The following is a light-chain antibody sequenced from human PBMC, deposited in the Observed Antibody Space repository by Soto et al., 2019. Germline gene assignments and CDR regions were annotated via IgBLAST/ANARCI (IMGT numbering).Light chain of an antibody. CDR1: KSLVHSDGNTY. J-gene: IGKJ2*01. Sequence: DIVLTQTPLSSPVNLGQPASISCRSSKSLVHSDGNTYLSWLQQRPDQPPILLIDQISNRYSGVPDRFSGSRAGTDCTLKISRVEAEDVRVYYCMQATQLSHPTFGQGTKLEIK. V-gene: IGKV2-24*01. CDR3: MQATQLSHPT. CDR2: QIS.